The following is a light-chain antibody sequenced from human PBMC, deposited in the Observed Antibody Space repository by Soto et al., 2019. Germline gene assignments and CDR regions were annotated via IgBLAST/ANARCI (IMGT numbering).Light chain of an antibody. J-gene: IGKJ4*01. CDR2: AAS. CDR1: QGISSY. V-gene: IGKV1-9*01. CDR3: QQFNSYPT. Sequence: DIQLTQSPSFLSASVGDGVTITCRASQGISSYLAWYQQRPGKAPKLLIYAASTLQSGVPSRFSGSGSGTEFTLTISSLQREDFATYYCQQFNSYPTFGGGTKVEIK.